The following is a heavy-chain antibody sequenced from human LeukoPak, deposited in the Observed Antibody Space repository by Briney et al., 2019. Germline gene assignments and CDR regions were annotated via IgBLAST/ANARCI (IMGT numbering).Heavy chain of an antibody. CDR1: GGSISSYY. J-gene: IGHJ3*02. V-gene: IGHV4-4*07. CDR3: ARGIAAASERALDI. CDR2: IYTSGST. Sequence: SETLSLTCTVSGGSISSYYWSWIRQPAGKGLEWIGRIYTSGSTNYNPSLKSRVTMSVDTSKNQFSLKLSSVTAADTAVYYCARGIAAASERALDIWGQGTTVTVSS. D-gene: IGHD6-13*01.